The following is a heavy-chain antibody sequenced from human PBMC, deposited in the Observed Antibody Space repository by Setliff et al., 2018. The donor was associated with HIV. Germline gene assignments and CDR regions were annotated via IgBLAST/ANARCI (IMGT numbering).Heavy chain of an antibody. CDR3: SKTLYSAGGGEVFDY. CDR2: IWSDGSRI. J-gene: IGHJ4*02. CDR1: GFTFNNFG. Sequence: GGSLRLSCAASGFTFNNFGMHWVRQATGKGLEWVALIWSDGSRIEYADSVKGRFTISRDNSKNTLDLEMNSLRAEDTAVYYCSKTLYSAGGGEVFDYWGPGTQVTVSS. V-gene: IGHV3-33*06. D-gene: IGHD3-16*01.